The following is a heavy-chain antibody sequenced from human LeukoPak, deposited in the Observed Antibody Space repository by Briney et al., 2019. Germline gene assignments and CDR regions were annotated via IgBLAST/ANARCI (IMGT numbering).Heavy chain of an antibody. CDR2: IRASDDTT. V-gene: IGHV3-23*01. CDR3: RFYTSGSDY. CDR1: GLTCSTTD. D-gene: IGHD3-22*01. J-gene: IGHJ4*02. Sequence: VGSLIVNSEEFGLTCSTTDMRWRRPAQGKEMKWVSGIRASDDTTYYVDSVKGRFTVSRDNSKNTLYLQMNSLRVEDTAVYYCRFYTSGSDYWAQGTLVTVSS.